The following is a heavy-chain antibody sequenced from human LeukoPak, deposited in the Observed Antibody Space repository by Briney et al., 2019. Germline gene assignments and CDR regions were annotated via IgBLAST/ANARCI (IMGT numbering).Heavy chain of an antibody. J-gene: IGHJ5*01. Sequence: PSETLSLTCTVSGGSISSSSYYWGWIRQPPGKGLEWIGSIYYSGSTYYNPSLKSRVTISVDTSKNQFSLKLSSVTAADTAVYYCARDSSSWNYQSSGFDSWGQGTLVTVSS. D-gene: IGHD1-7*01. V-gene: IGHV4-39*07. CDR2: IYYSGST. CDR1: GGSISSSSYY. CDR3: ARDSSSWNYQSSGFDS.